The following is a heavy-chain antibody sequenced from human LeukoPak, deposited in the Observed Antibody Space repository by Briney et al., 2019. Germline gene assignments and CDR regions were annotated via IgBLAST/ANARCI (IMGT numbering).Heavy chain of an antibody. V-gene: IGHV3-15*01. D-gene: IGHD3-9*01. Sequence: PGGSLRLSCAASGFTFSNAWMSWVRQAPGKGLEWVGRIKSKTDGGTTDYAAPVKGRFTISRDDSKNTLYLQMNSLKTEDTAVYYCTNTPLYDILTGYYTVDAFDIWGQGTLVTVSS. CDR2: IKSKTDGGTT. J-gene: IGHJ4*02. CDR1: GFTFSNAW. CDR3: TNTPLYDILTGYYTVDAFDI.